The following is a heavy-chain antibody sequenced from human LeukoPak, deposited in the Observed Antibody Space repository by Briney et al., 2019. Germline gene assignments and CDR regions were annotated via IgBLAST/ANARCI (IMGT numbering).Heavy chain of an antibody. D-gene: IGHD1-26*01. Sequence: EASVKVSCKASGGTFSSYAISWVRQAPGQGLEWMGRIIPILDIANYAQKFQGRVTITADKSTSTAYMELTSLRLEAPAVYYCASRLVAGGSYYLLYGLDVWGQGTTVIVSS. CDR1: GGTFSSYA. V-gene: IGHV1-69*04. CDR2: IIPILDIA. J-gene: IGHJ6*02. CDR3: ASRLVAGGSYYLLYGLDV.